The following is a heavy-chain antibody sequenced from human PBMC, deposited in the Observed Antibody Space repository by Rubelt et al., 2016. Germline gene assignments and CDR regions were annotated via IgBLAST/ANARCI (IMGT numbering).Heavy chain of an antibody. J-gene: IGHJ2*01. Sequence: QVLLQESGPGLVKPSETLSLTCTVSGGSISSSSYYWDWIRQPPGKGLEWIGSIYFGGSTYYNPSLKSRLTISVDTSKNLFYVDWGSVTAAEPAVYDCAGSRLITGTGVGYFDLWGRGTLVTVSS. D-gene: IGHD1/OR15-1a*01. CDR1: GGSISSSSYY. V-gene: IGHV4-39*07. CDR2: IYFGGST. CDR3: AGSRLITGTGVGYFDL.